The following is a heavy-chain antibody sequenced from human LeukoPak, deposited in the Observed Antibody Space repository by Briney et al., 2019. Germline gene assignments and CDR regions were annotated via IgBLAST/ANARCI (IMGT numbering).Heavy chain of an antibody. Sequence: PSETLSLTCTVSGGSISSSSYYWGWIRQPPGKGLEWIGSIYYSGSTYYNPSLRSRVTISVDTSKNQFSLKLSSVTAADTAVYYCARHLWQWLDNWFDPWGQGTLVTVSS. D-gene: IGHD6-19*01. CDR3: ARHLWQWLDNWFDP. V-gene: IGHV4-39*01. J-gene: IGHJ5*02. CDR1: GGSISSSSYY. CDR2: IYYSGST.